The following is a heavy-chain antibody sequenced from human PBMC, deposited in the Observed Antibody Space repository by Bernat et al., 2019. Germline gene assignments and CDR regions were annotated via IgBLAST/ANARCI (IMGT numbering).Heavy chain of an antibody. Sequence: QVQLVQSGSELKKPGASVKVSCKASGYTFTSYAMNWVRQAPGQGLEWMGWIIVHNGNTNYAQNFQGRVTMTTDTSTSTVYMELRSLRSDDTAVYYCARDRSSSDYWGQGTLVTVSS. J-gene: IGHJ4*02. CDR2: IIVHNGNT. CDR1: GYTFTSYA. V-gene: IGHV1-18*01. CDR3: ARDRSSSDY.